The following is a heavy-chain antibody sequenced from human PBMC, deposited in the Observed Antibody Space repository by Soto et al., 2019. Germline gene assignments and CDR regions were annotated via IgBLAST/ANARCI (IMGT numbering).Heavy chain of an antibody. CDR1: GFTFSSYG. V-gene: IGHV3-30*18. CDR3: AKDISGTGEYYFDY. J-gene: IGHJ4*02. D-gene: IGHD3-10*01. Sequence: QVQLVESGGGVVQPGRSLRLSCAASGFTFSSYGMHWVRQAPGKGLEWVAVISYDGSNKYYADSVKGRFTISRDNSKNTLYLQMNSLRADDTAVYYCAKDISGTGEYYFDYWGQGTLVTVSS. CDR2: ISYDGSNK.